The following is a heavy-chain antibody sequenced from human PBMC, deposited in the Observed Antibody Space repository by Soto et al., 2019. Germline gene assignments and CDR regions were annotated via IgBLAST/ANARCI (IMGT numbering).Heavy chain of an antibody. Sequence: QVQLVESGGGVVQPGRSLRLSCAASGFTFSYYAMHWVRQAPGKGLEWVALISYDGSDNLYADSVKGRFTISRDNSKNALFLQMNSLRSEDTAGYFCVIVRGHNSGYYELFDYWGQGTLVTVSS. CDR3: VIVRGHNSGYYELFDY. V-gene: IGHV3-30*14. J-gene: IGHJ4*02. D-gene: IGHD3-22*01. CDR1: GFTFSYYA. CDR2: ISYDGSDN.